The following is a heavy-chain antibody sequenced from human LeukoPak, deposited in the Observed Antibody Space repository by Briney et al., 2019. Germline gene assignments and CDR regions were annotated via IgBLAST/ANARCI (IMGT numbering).Heavy chain of an antibody. V-gene: IGHV3-23*01. D-gene: IGHD4-11*01. CDR1: GFTFSSYA. CDR2: ISGSGGST. Sequence: GGSLRLSCAASGFTFSSYAMSWVRQAPGKGLVWVSAISGSGGSTYYADSVKGRFTISRDNSKNTLYLQMNSLRAEDTAVYYCAKVGSNYGGLGDYWGQGTLVTVSS. CDR3: AKVGSNYGGLGDY. J-gene: IGHJ4*02.